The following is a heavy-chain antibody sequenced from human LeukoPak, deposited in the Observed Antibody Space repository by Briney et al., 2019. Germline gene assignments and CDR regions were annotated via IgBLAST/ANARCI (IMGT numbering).Heavy chain of an antibody. Sequence: GGSPRLSCAASGFTFSSYGMHWVRQAPGKGLEWVAVISNDESKKYYADSVKGRFTISRDNSKNTLFLQVSSLRAEDTAVYYCAKDRYSYAFEYFESWGQGTLVTVSS. V-gene: IGHV3-30*18. CDR2: ISNDESKK. CDR1: GFTFSSYG. J-gene: IGHJ4*02. CDR3: AKDRYSYAFEYFES. D-gene: IGHD3-16*01.